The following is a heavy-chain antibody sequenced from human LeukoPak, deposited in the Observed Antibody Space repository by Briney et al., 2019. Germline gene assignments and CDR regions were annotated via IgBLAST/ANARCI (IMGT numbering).Heavy chain of an antibody. CDR3: ARVSAPGTSGWYFGY. V-gene: IGHV3-48*02. D-gene: IGHD6-19*01. CDR2: ISTSSNRI. J-gene: IGHJ4*02. CDR1: GFTFSSYG. Sequence: GSLRLSCAASGFTFSSYGMNWVRQAPGKGLEWVSYISTSSNRIDYADSAKGRFTMSRDNAKNLLYLQMNSLRDEDTAMYYCARVSAPGTSGWYFGYWGQGTLVTVSS.